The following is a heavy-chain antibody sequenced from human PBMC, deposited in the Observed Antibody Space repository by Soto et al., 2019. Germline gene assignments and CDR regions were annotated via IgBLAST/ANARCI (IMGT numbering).Heavy chain of an antibody. J-gene: IGHJ5*02. CDR1: GFSLSTSAVG. D-gene: IGHD5-12*01. V-gene: IGHV2-5*01. CDR3: VHTSVWLHTT. CDR2: IYWNDDN. Sequence: QITLRESGPALVKPTQTLTLSCTFSGFSLSTSAVGVAWVRQPPGQALEWLALIYWNDDNRYRPSLKSRLTITKDTSKNQVILTMINMDPVDTATYYCVHTSVWLHTTWGQGTLVTVSS.